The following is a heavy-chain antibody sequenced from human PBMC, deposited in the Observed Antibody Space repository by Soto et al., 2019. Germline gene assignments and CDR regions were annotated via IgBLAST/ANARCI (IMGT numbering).Heavy chain of an antibody. V-gene: IGHV3-30*18. CDR3: AKVGGVVPNAYYYYGMDV. CDR1: GFTFSSYG. CDR2: ISYDGSNK. D-gene: IGHD3-3*01. J-gene: IGHJ6*02. Sequence: QVQLVESGGGVVQPGRSLRLSCAASGFTFSSYGMHWVGQAPGKGLEWVAVISYDGSNKYYADSVKGRFTISRDNSKNTLYLQMNSLRAEDTAVYYCAKVGGVVPNAYYYYGMDVWGQGTTVTVSS.